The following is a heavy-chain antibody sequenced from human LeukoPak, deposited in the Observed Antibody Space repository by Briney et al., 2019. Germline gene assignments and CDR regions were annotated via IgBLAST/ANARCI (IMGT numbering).Heavy chain of an antibody. CDR2: IYPGDSDT. D-gene: IGHD6-6*01. CDR1: GYSFTSYW. J-gene: IGHJ6*03. Sequence: GESLKISCKGSGYSFTSYWIGWVRQMPGKGLEWMGIIYPGDSDTRYSPSFQGQVTISADKSISTAYLQWSSLKASDTAMYYCARLGECSSSPRPGFYYYYMDVWGKGTTVTVSS. V-gene: IGHV5-51*01. CDR3: ARLGECSSSPRPGFYYYYMDV.